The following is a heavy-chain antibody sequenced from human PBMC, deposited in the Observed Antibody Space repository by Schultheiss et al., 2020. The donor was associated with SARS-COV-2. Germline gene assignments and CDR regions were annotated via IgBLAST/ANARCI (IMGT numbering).Heavy chain of an antibody. CDR3: ATSHAPGRIAVAGYFDY. Sequence: GESLKISCAASGFTFSSYAMSWVRQAPGKGLEWVSAISGSGGSTYYADSVKGRFTISRDNSKNTLYLQMNSLRAEDTAVYYCATSHAPGRIAVAGYFDYWGQGTLVTVSS. D-gene: IGHD6-19*01. V-gene: IGHV3-23*01. CDR2: ISGSGGST. J-gene: IGHJ4*02. CDR1: GFTFSSYA.